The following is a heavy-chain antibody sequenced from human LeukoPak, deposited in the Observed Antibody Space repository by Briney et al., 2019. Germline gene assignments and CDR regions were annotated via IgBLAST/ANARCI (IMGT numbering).Heavy chain of an antibody. CDR3: AKDLIDKKLELRSSDY. D-gene: IGHD1-7*01. CDR1: GFTFSSYG. Sequence: SGGSLRPSCAASGFTFSSYGMHWVRQAPGKGLEWVAFIRYDGSNKYYADSVKGRFTISRDNSKNTLYLQMNSLRAEDTAVYYCAKDLIDKKLELRSSDYWSQGTLVTVSS. CDR2: IRYDGSNK. V-gene: IGHV3-30*02. J-gene: IGHJ4*02.